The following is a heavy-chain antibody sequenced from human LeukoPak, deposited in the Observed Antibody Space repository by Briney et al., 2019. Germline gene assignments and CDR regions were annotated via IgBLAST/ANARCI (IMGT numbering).Heavy chain of an antibody. CDR1: GFTFSSHS. J-gene: IGHJ3*02. D-gene: IGHD6-19*01. CDR2: ISRSSGSI. Sequence: KSGGSLRLSCAASGFTFSSHSMNWVRQAPGKGLEWVSSISRSSGSIYYADSVKGRFTISRDNAKNSLSLQMNSLRAEDTAVYYCARSLRVAAKYDAFDTWGQGTMVTVSS. V-gene: IGHV3-21*01. CDR3: ARSLRVAAKYDAFDT.